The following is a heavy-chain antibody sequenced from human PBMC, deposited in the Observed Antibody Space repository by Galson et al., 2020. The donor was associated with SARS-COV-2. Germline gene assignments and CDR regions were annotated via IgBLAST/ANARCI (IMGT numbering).Heavy chain of an antibody. CDR1: GDNVSSDRAA. Sequence: SQTPSPTCAISGDNVSSDRAAWKWIRQSPSRGLEWLGRTYYRSKWNNDYAVSMKGRLIINPDTSENQFSLQLDSVTPEDTAVYYCARDPSYWTFFDYWGQGTLVTVSS. D-gene: IGHD2-8*02. CDR3: ARDPSYWTFFDY. CDR2: TYYRSKWNN. J-gene: IGHJ4*02. V-gene: IGHV6-1*01.